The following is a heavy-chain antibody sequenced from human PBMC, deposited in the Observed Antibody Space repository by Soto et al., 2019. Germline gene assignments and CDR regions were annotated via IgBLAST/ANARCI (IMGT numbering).Heavy chain of an antibody. CDR2: VYYSGST. CDR1: GGSFSSGNYY. D-gene: IGHD3-22*01. CDR3: ARMRRPDDSNAYSFAY. Sequence: QVQLQESGPGLVKPSQTLSLTCSVSGGSFSSGNYYWTWIRQPPGKGLEWIGYVYYSGSTYYNPSLKSRLTISVDTSKNQFSLKLSSVTAADTAVYYCARMRRPDDSNAYSFAYVGQGTLVTVAS. J-gene: IGHJ4*02. V-gene: IGHV4-30-4*01.